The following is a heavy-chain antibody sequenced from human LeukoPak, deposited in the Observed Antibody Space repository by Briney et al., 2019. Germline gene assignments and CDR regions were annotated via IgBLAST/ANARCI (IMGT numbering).Heavy chain of an antibody. CDR2: IYDSGST. CDR1: GDSISSYY. J-gene: IGHJ5*02. D-gene: IGHD1-26*01. Sequence: SETLCLTCTVSGDSISSYYWNWIRQSPGKGLEWIGYIYDSGSTNYNPSLKSRVTISVDTSKHQFSLNLRSATAADTAVYYCAASGTYSNWFDPWGQGTLVIVSS. CDR3: AASGTYSNWFDP. V-gene: IGHV4-59*01.